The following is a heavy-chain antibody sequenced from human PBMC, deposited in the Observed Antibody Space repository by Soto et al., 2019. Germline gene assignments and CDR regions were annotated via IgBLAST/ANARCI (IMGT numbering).Heavy chain of an antibody. J-gene: IGHJ5*01. CDR1: GDSISTVDYF. CDR2: IYKSTTT. D-gene: IGHD2-15*01. CDR3: ARGRYCLTGRCFPNWFDS. Sequence: QVHLLESGPGLVKPSQTLSLTCSVSGDSISTVDYFWAWICQPPGQALEYIGYIYKSTTTYYNPSFESRVAISLDTSKSQFSLNVTSVTAADTAVYFCARGRYCLTGRCFPNWFDSWGQGTLVTVSS. V-gene: IGHV4-30-4*01.